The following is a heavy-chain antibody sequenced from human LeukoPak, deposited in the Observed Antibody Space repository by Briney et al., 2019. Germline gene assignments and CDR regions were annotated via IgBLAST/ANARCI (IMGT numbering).Heavy chain of an antibody. CDR2: INHSGST. Sequence: SETLSLTCAVNGESLSGYYWSWIRQPPGKGLEWIGEINHSGSTNYNPSLKSRVTISVDTAKSQFSLRLTSMTAADTAVYYCARDVAGNTFDYWGQGTLVTVSS. J-gene: IGHJ4*02. V-gene: IGHV4-34*01. CDR3: ARDVAGNTFDY. CDR1: GESLSGYY. D-gene: IGHD5-12*01.